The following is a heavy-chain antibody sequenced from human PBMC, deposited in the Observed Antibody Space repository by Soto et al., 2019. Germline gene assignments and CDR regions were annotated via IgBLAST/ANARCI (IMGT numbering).Heavy chain of an antibody. CDR3: TTGPYSSSFVYY. V-gene: IGHV3-15*01. D-gene: IGHD6-6*01. J-gene: IGHJ4*02. CDR1: GFTFSNAW. Sequence: EVQLVESGGGLVKPGGSLRLSCAASGFTFSNAWMSWVRQAPGKGLEWVGRIKSKTDGGTTDYAAPVKGRFTISRDDSKNTLYLQINSLKTDDTAVYYCTTGPYSSSFVYYWGQGTLVTVSS. CDR2: IKSKTDGGTT.